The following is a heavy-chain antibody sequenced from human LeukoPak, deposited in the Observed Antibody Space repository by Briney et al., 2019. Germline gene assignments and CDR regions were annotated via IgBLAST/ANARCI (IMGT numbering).Heavy chain of an antibody. CDR1: GGSISSYY. CDR3: AMSRYCSGGSCYLDAFDI. CDR2: IYYSGST. Sequence: SETLSLTCTVSGGSISSYYWSWLRQPPGKGLEWFGYIYYSGSTNYNPSLKSRVTISVDTSKNQFSLKLSSVTAADTAVYYCAMSRYCSGGSCYLDAFDIWGQGTMVTVSS. J-gene: IGHJ3*02. D-gene: IGHD2-15*01. V-gene: IGHV4-59*01.